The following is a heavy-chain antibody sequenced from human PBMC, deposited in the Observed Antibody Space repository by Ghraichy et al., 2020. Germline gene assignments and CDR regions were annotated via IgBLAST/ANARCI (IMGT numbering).Heavy chain of an antibody. CDR3: AKEDGDHGRYYFDY. D-gene: IGHD4-17*01. Sequence: ETLSLTCAASGFTFSSYAMSWVRQAPGKGLEWVSAISGSGGSTYYADSVKGRFTISRDNSKNTLYLQMNSLRAEDTAVYYCAKEDGDHGRYYFDYWGQGTLVTVSS. V-gene: IGHV3-23*01. CDR1: GFTFSSYA. CDR2: ISGSGGST. J-gene: IGHJ4*02.